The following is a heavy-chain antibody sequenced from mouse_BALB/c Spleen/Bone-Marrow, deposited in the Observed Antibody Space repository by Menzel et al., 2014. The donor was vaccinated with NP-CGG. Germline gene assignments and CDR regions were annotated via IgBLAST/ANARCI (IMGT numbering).Heavy chain of an antibody. D-gene: IGHD1-1*01. CDR2: INPFNDGT. J-gene: IGHJ2*01. V-gene: IGHV1-14*01. CDR3: ARTGNYYGSSFDY. Sequence: EVQLQQSGPELVKPGTSVKMSCKASGYTFXSYVIHWVKQKPGQGLEWIGYINPFNDGTKYNEKFKDKATLTSDKSSNTAYMELSSLTSEDSAVYYCARTGNYYGSSFDYWGQGTTLTVSS. CDR1: GYTFXSYV.